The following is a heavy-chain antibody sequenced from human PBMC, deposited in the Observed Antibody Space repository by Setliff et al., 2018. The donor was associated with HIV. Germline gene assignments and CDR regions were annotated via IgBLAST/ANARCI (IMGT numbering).Heavy chain of an antibody. V-gene: IGHV4-39*01. Sequence: SETLSLTCSVPGGPITSNTYFWDWIRQAPGKGLEWIGSIYHSGNTYYNPSLKSRVSISVDTSKRQFSLKLTSVTAGDSALYYCARRRGQKATGWYYFDFWGQGALVTVSS. CDR3: ARRRGQKATGWYYFDF. CDR1: GGPITSNTYF. CDR2: IYHSGNT. J-gene: IGHJ4*02. D-gene: IGHD6-19*01.